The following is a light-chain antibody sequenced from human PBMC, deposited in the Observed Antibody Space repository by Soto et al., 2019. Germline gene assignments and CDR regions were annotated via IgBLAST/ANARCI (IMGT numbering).Light chain of an antibody. Sequence: AIRMTQSPSSFSASTGDRVTITCRASQGISSYLAWYQQKPGKAPKLLIYAASTLQSGVPSRFTGSGSGTDFTLTISCLQSEDVATYYCQQYYSYPWTLGQGTKVDI. CDR2: AAS. V-gene: IGKV1-8*01. CDR1: QGISSY. J-gene: IGKJ1*01. CDR3: QQYYSYPWT.